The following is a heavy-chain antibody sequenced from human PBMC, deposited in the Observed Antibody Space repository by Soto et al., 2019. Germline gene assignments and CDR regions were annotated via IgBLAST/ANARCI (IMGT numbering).Heavy chain of an antibody. J-gene: IGHJ4*02. CDR2: IYAGGST. Sequence: PGGSLRLSCAASGFSVTRNYMTWVRQAPGKGLECVSVIYAGGSTYYPDSVKGRFTISSDNSKNTLFLQMNNLRAEDTAVYYCARVTTFYDILTSSYALNYFDYWGQGTRVTVSS. D-gene: IGHD3-9*01. CDR3: ARVTTFYDILTSSYALNYFDY. V-gene: IGHV3-53*01. CDR1: GFSVTRNY.